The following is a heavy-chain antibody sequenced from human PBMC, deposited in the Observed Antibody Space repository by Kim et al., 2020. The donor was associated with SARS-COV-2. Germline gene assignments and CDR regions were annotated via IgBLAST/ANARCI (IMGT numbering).Heavy chain of an antibody. CDR1: GFTFRSYG. CDR3: ESTDSTSSFYHYMDV. D-gene: IGHD6-6*01. Sequence: GGSLRLSCAASGFTFRSYGMHWVRQAPGKGLEWVAVISNDADGKYYDDAVTGRFTISSVNDEYTVYLQMNSLSVEDTAVDYCESTDSTSSFYHYMDV. CDR2: ISNDADGK. J-gene: IGHJ6*03. V-gene: IGHV3-33*01.